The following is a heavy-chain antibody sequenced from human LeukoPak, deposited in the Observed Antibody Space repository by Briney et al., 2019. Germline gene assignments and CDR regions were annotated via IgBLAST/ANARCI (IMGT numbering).Heavy chain of an antibody. D-gene: IGHD3-22*01. Sequence: PSETLSLTCAVSGYSISSGYYWGWIRQPPGKGLEWVGSIYHSGSAYHNPSLKSRVTISVDTSHHQFSLKLSSVTAADTAVYYCARPTPGGSSGYYTIDAFDIWGQGTMVTVSS. CDR1: GYSISSGYY. V-gene: IGHV4-38-2*01. J-gene: IGHJ3*02. CDR2: IYHSGSA. CDR3: ARPTPGGSSGYYTIDAFDI.